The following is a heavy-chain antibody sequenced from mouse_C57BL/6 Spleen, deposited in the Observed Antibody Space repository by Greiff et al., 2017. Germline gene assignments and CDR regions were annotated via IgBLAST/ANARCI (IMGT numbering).Heavy chain of an antibody. D-gene: IGHD2-13*01. CDR3: ARSVWGSDYVYWYFDV. Sequence: VQLQQSGAELVKPGASVKISCKASGYAFSSYWMNWVKQRPGKGLEWIGQIYPGDGDTNYNGKFKGKATLTADKSSSTAYMQLSRLTSEDSAVYFCARSVWGSDYVYWYFDVWGTGTTVTVAS. J-gene: IGHJ1*03. CDR1: GYAFSSYW. V-gene: IGHV1-80*01. CDR2: IYPGDGDT.